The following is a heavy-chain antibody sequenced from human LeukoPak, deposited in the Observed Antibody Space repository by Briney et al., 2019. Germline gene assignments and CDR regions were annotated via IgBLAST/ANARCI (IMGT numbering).Heavy chain of an antibody. CDR3: AKDGGLWVSAHWGDS. Sequence: PGGSLRLSCAVSGFTFNTYAMTWVRQAPGKGLEWVSIISGSGGSTDYADSVRGRFTISRDNSKNTLYLQMNSLRAEDTAVYYCAKDGGLWVSAHWGDSWGRGTLVTVSS. CDR1: GFTFNTYA. J-gene: IGHJ4*02. V-gene: IGHV3-23*01. CDR2: ISGSGGST. D-gene: IGHD7-27*01.